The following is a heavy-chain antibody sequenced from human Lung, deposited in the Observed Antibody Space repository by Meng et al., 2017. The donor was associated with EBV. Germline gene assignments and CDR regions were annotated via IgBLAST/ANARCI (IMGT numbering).Heavy chain of an antibody. Sequence: APSAFTFSTAWMTWVRQAPGKGLEWVAVTSYDGSNKYYADSVKGRFTLSKDNSKDTVYLQMNSLRAEDTAVYYCARDSGITFGAVIGLFDYWGQGTLVTVSS. V-gene: IGHV3-30-3*01. CDR2: TSYDGSNK. CDR3: ARDSGITFGAVIGLFDY. CDR1: AFTFSTAW. D-gene: IGHD3-16*02. J-gene: IGHJ4*02.